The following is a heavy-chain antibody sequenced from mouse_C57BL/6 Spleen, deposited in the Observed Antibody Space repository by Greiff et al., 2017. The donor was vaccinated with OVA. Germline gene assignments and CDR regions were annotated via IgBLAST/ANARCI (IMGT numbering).Heavy chain of an antibody. V-gene: IGHV14-2*01. J-gene: IGHJ1*03. Sequence: VQLQQSGAELVKPGASVKLSCTASGFNIKDYYMHWVKQRTEQGLEWIGRIDPEDGETKYAPKFQGKATITADTSSNTAYLQLSSLTSEDTAGYDGAREGRGGTGYFDVWGTGTTVTVSS. CDR2: IDPEDGET. CDR1: GFNIKDYY. D-gene: IGHD3-3*01. CDR3: AREGRGGTGYFDV.